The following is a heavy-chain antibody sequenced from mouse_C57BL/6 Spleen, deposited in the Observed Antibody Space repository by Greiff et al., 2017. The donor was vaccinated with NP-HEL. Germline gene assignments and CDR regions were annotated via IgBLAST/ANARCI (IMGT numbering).Heavy chain of an antibody. J-gene: IGHJ4*01. CDR3: ARDDGSSYGAYAMDY. Sequence: QVQLKQSGAELARPGASVKLSCKASGYTFTSYGISWVKQRTGQGLEWIGEIYPRSGNTYYNEKFKGKATLTADKSSSTAYMELRSLTSEDSAVYFCARDDGSSYGAYAMDYWGQGTSVTVSS. V-gene: IGHV1-81*01. D-gene: IGHD1-1*01. CDR2: IYPRSGNT. CDR1: GYTFTSYG.